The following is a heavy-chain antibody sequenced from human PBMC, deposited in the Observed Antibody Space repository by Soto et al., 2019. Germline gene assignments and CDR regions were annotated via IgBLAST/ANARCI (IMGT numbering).Heavy chain of an antibody. Sequence: PGGSLRLSCADSGFTFSSYSMNWVRQAPGKGLVWVSAIKTNSGYIFYADSVKGRFTISRDNAKNTLYLQMNNLRAEDTAVYYCARGGDPDYWGQGTLVTVSS. D-gene: IGHD2-21*02. V-gene: IGHV3-21*01. CDR2: IKTNSGYI. J-gene: IGHJ4*02. CDR3: ARGGDPDY. CDR1: GFTFSSYS.